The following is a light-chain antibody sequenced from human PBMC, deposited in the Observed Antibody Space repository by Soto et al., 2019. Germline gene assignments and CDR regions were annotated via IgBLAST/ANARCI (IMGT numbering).Light chain of an antibody. J-gene: IGKJ1*01. CDR1: QGISNY. CDR2: AAS. CDR3: QRYGSSLT. V-gene: IGKV1-9*01. Sequence: DIQLTQSPSFLSASVGDRVTITCRASQGISNYLVWYQQKPGKAPKVLIYAASSLQSGVPSRFSGSGSGTDFTLTISRLEPEDFAVYYCQRYGSSLTFGQGTKVDIK.